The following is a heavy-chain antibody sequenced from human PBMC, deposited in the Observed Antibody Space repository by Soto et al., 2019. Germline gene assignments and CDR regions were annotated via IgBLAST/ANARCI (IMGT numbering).Heavy chain of an antibody. CDR1: GFTFSSYA. CDR2: ISYDGSNK. V-gene: IGHV3-30-3*01. CDR3: ARRYYDSSGYHSGYYYGMDV. J-gene: IGHJ6*02. D-gene: IGHD3-22*01. Sequence: PGGSLRPSSAASGFTFSSYALHCVRQAPGKGLEWVAVISYDGSNKYYANSVKGRFTISRDNSKNTLYLQVNSLRAEDTAVYYCARRYYDSSGYHSGYYYGMDVWGQGT.